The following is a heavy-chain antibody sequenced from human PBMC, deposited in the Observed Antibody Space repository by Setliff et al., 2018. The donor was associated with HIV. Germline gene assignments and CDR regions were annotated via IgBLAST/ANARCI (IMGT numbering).Heavy chain of an antibody. V-gene: IGHV4-59*01. CDR3: ARGGTSSNWFDP. D-gene: IGHD1-26*01. J-gene: IGHJ5*02. Sequence: ETLSRTCIVSGASISSDTWSWIRQPLGKGLQWIGFIYNSEMINYHPSHKSRVSMTLDTSKNQFSPKLTSVTAADTAVYSCARGGTSSNWFDPWGQGTRGTV. CDR2: IYNSEMI. CDR1: GASISSDT.